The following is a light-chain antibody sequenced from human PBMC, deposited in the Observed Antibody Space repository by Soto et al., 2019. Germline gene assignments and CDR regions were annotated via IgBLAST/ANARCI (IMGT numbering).Light chain of an antibody. V-gene: IGKV3-11*01. CDR3: QQRHMWPIT. CDR1: QSFRGL. J-gene: IGKJ5*01. CDR2: DAY. Sequence: EVVLTQSPVPPALSPRERATLSFRASQSFRGLLAWYQQKPGQATRLLIYDAYNRATGIPPRFSGSGSGTDFTLTISSLEPEDSAVYYCQQRHMWPITFGQGTRLEIK.